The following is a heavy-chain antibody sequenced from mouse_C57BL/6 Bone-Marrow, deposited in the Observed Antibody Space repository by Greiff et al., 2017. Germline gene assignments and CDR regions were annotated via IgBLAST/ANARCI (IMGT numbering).Heavy chain of an antibody. CDR3: TRQTAQAPWFAY. CDR2: INTDSSTI. Sequence: EVQLQESGGGLVQPGGSLKLSCAASGIDFSRYWMSWVRRAPGKGLEWIGEINTDSSTINYAPSLKDKFIISRDNAKNTLYLQMSKVRSEDTALYYCTRQTAQAPWFAYWGQGTLVTVSA. J-gene: IGHJ3*01. CDR1: GIDFSRYW. D-gene: IGHD3-2*02. V-gene: IGHV4-1*01.